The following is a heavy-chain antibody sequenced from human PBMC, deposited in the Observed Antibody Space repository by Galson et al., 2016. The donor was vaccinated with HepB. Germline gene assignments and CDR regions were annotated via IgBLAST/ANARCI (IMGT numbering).Heavy chain of an antibody. CDR2: ITVVNGNT. Sequence: SVKDSCKASGNTFTASAIHWVRQAPGQRLEWMGWITVVNGNTKYSKKFQDRVTFTSDTSASTAYMALGSLTSEGTAVYYCARMGGGSSGFDYWGQGSLVTVSS. CDR3: ARMGGGSSGFDY. V-gene: IGHV1-3*01. CDR1: GNTFTASA. J-gene: IGHJ4*02. D-gene: IGHD2-15*01.